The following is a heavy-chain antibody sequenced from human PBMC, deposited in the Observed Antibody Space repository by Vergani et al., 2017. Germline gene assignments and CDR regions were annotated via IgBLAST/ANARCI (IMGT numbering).Heavy chain of an antibody. D-gene: IGHD3-10*01. CDR3: GVIMVRSPRPDNWFDS. V-gene: IGHV4-38-2*02. CDR1: GYSISRGFY. J-gene: IGHJ5*01. CDR2: MFHTGEA. Sequence: QVQLQESGPRLVRPSQTLSLTCTVSGYSISRGFYWAWIRQTPEKGLEWIGGMFHTGEASNSPSLQSRVAFSMDTSKNQFSLQLTSVTAADTAVYFCGVIMVRSPRPDNWFDSWGRGTLVTVSS.